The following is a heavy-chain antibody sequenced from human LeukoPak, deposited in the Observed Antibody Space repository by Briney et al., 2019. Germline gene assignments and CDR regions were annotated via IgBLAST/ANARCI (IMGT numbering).Heavy chain of an antibody. CDR2: ISAYNGNT. Sequence: ASVKVSCKTSVYTFASYGISWVRQAPGQGLEWMGWISAYNGNTNYAQKLQCRVTMTTDTSTSTAYMELRSLRSDDPAVYYCARRIDILTGYHFDYWGQGTLVTVSS. CDR3: ARRIDILTGYHFDY. D-gene: IGHD3-9*01. V-gene: IGHV1-18*01. J-gene: IGHJ4*02. CDR1: VYTFASYG.